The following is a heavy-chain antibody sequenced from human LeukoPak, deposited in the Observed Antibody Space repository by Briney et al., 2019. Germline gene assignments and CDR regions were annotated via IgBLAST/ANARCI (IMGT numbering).Heavy chain of an antibody. CDR2: IDPNSGGT. Sequence: VSVKVSCKTSGYTLTDYYIHWVRQAPGQGLEWMGWIDPNSGGTNYAQKFQGRVTMTRDTSISTAYMEVRRMRSDDTALYYCARDGVVRGVIIYWGQGTPVTVSS. CDR3: ARDGVVRGVIIY. D-gene: IGHD3-10*01. V-gene: IGHV1-2*02. J-gene: IGHJ4*02. CDR1: GYTLTDYY.